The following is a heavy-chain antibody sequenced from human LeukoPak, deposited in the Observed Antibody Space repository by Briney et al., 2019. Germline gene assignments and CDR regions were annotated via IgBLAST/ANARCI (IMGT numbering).Heavy chain of an antibody. J-gene: IGHJ4*02. D-gene: IGHD3-22*01. CDR3: ARDYYDSSGLDY. V-gene: IGHV3-53*01. CDR1: GFSVSDNS. Sequence: GGSLRLSCTVSGFSVSDNSMSWVRQAPGKGLEWVSFIYSGTTHYSDSVKGRFTISRDNSKNTLYLQMNSLRAEDTAVYYCARDYYDSSGLDYWGQGTLVTVSS. CDR2: IYSGTT.